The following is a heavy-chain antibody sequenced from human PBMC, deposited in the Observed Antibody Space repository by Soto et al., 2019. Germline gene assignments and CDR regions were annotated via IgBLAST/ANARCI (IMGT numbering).Heavy chain of an antibody. D-gene: IGHD3-9*01. J-gene: IGHJ6*03. V-gene: IGHV3-23*01. CDR2: ISGSGGST. CDR1: GFTFSSYA. Sequence: GGSLRLSCAASGFTFSSYAMSWVRQAPGKGLEWVSAISGSGGSTYYADSVKGRFTISRDNSKNTLYLQMNSLRAEDTAVYYCAKAGDYDILSGYPVLHYYYMDVWGKGTTVTVSS. CDR3: AKAGDYDILSGYPVLHYYYMDV.